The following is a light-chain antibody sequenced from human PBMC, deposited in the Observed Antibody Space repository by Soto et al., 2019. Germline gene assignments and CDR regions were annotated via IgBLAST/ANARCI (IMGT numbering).Light chain of an antibody. CDR2: EVT. CDR3: SSYTSISFYV. J-gene: IGLJ1*01. V-gene: IGLV2-14*01. CDR1: SGDVGAYNY. Sequence: QSVLTQPASVSGSPGQSITISCTGTSGDVGAYNYVSWYQQHPGKAPKLMIYEVTNRPSGVSSRFSGSKSDNTASLTISGLQAEDEADYYCSSYTSISFYVFGTGTKVTVL.